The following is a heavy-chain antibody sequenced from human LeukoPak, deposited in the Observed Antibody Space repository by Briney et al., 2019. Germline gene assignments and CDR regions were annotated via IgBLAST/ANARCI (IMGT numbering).Heavy chain of an antibody. Sequence: GGSLRLSCEASGFTFNNYAMSWVRQAPGKGLEWVSAISGSGGVTYYADSVKGRFTISRDSSKNTLYLQGNSLRAADTAVYYCAKVQEMGTILPPFHYWGQGTLVTVSS. J-gene: IGHJ4*02. V-gene: IGHV3-23*01. CDR2: ISGSGGVT. CDR1: GFTFNNYA. CDR3: AKVQEMGTILPPFHY. D-gene: IGHD5-24*01.